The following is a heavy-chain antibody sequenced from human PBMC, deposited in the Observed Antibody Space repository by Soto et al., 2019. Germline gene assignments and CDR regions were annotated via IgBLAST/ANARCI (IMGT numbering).Heavy chain of an antibody. V-gene: IGHV3-15*01. Sequence: GSLLLTCSASGFTFSNAWMSWVRQAPGKGLEWVGRIKSKTDGGTTDYAAPVKGRFTISRDDSKNTLYLQMNSLKTEDTAVYYCTTEDIVVVPAAGEYYGMDVWGQGTTVTVYS. CDR3: TTEDIVVVPAAGEYYGMDV. J-gene: IGHJ6*02. CDR1: GFTFSNAW. D-gene: IGHD2-2*01. CDR2: IKSKTDGGTT.